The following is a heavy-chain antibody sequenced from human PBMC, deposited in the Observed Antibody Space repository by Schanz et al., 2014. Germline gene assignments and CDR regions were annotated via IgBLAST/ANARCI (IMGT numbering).Heavy chain of an antibody. CDR2: ISDSGDTA. CDR3: AKSLESCPGGRCSRGYFDY. CDR1: GFTFSSHW. D-gene: IGHD2-8*02. V-gene: IGHV3-23*04. J-gene: IGHJ4*02. Sequence: EVQLVQSGGGLVQPGGSLRLSCAASGFTFSSHWMHWVRQDPGKGLVWVSLISDSGDTAYYADSVKGRFTISRDNFKGALYLQMSSLRAEDTAVYYCAKSLESCPGGRCSRGYFDYWGQGTLVNGSS.